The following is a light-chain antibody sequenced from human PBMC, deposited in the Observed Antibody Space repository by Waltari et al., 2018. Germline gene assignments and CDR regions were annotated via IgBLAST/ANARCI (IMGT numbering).Light chain of an antibody. CDR3: QQRSSWPFMYT. Sequence: EIVLTQSPATLSFSPVETATLPCRASQSIIKYLAWYQQKPGQAPRLLIYDASNRPTDIPARFSGSGSGTDFTLTISSLEPEDFAVYYCQQRSSWPFMYTFGQGTKLEIK. J-gene: IGKJ2*01. CDR2: DAS. CDR1: QSIIKY. V-gene: IGKV3-11*01.